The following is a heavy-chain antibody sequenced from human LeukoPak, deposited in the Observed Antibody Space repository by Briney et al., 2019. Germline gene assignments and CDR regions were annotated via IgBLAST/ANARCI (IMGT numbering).Heavy chain of an antibody. J-gene: IGHJ3*02. V-gene: IGHV1-18*01. CDR3: ARVKVYYDSSGYPNAFDI. Sequence: ASVKVSCKASGYTFTSYGISWVRQAPGQGLEWMGWISAYNGNTNYAQKLQGRVTMTTDTSTSTAYMELRSLRPEDTAVYSCARVKVYYDSSGYPNAFDIWGQGTMVTVSS. CDR1: GYTFTSYG. D-gene: IGHD3-22*01. CDR2: ISAYNGNT.